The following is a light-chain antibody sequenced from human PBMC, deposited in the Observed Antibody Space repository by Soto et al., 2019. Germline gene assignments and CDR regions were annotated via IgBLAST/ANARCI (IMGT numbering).Light chain of an antibody. Sequence: QSALTQPASVSGSPGQSITISCTGASSDVGNNNYVSWYQHHPGKAPKLVIYEVSNRPSGVSFRFSGSKSGNTASLTISGLQVEDEADYYCSSYTSRTTSAVFGTGTKLTVL. J-gene: IGLJ1*01. CDR3: SSYTSRTTSAV. V-gene: IGLV2-14*01. CDR2: EVS. CDR1: SSDVGNNNY.